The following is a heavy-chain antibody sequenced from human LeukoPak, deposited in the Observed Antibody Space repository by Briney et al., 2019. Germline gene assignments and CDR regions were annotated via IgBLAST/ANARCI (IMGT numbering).Heavy chain of an antibody. D-gene: IGHD3-10*01. CDR2: IYRGGTT. CDR1: GFSVSSNY. J-gene: IGHJ4*02. CDR3: SGDRGADGGWFGTGQG. V-gene: IGHV3-66*01. Sequence: GGSLRLSCAASGFSVSSNYMSWVRQAPGKGLEWVSVIYRGGTTYYADSVTGRFTIYRDNSKNTLYLQMGSLSAQDTAVYYFSGDRGADGGWFGTGQGWGQGTLVTVCS.